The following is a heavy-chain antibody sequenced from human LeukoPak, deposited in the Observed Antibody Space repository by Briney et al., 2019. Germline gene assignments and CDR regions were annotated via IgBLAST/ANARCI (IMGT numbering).Heavy chain of an antibody. CDR2: IKSKSSGGTT. CDR1: GFTSSNAW. V-gene: IGHV3-15*01. Sequence: GGSLRLSCAASGFTSSNAWMTWVRQAPGKGLEWVARIKSKSSGGTTDYAAPVKGRFTVSRDDSKNTLYLQMNSLETGDTAVYYCSTMPALRDYWGLGTLVTVSS. J-gene: IGHJ4*02. CDR3: STMPALRDY. D-gene: IGHD2-2*01.